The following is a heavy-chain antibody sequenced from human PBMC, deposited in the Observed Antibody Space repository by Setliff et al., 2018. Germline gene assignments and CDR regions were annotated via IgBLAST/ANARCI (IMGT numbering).Heavy chain of an antibody. CDR1: GYTFTSYG. CDR3: ARGSYYYGSGSYYSV. CDR2: IIPILGIA. D-gene: IGHD3-10*01. J-gene: IGHJ4*02. Sequence: GASVKVSCKASGYTFTSYGISWVRQAPGQGLEWMGWIIPILGIANYAQKFQGRVTITADKSTSTAYMELSSLRSEDTAVYYCARGSYYYGSGSYYSVWGQGTLVTVSS. V-gene: IGHV1-69*10.